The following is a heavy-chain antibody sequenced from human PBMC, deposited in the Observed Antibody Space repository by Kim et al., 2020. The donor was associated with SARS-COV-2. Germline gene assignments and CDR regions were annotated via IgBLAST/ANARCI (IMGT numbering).Heavy chain of an antibody. CDR3: LRGIDIRKVGN. D-gene: IGHD1-1*01. Sequence: SETLSLTCSVSDGSFTASYWNWIRQPPGRGLEWIAEFSNGEGPSSNPSPKSGAFISLDTPKNKFPLILSSVTAADTAAFYCLRGIDIRKVGNGGQGTLVT. V-gene: IGHV4-34*01. J-gene: IGHJ4*02. CDR1: DGSFTASY. CDR2: FSNGEGP.